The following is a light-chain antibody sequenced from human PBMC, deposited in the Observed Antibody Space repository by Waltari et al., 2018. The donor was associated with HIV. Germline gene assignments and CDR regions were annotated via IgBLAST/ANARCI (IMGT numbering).Light chain of an antibody. CDR1: PSLLRNSTNLNF. V-gene: IGKV4-1*01. CDR3: QQCYSVPVT. CDR2: WAS. J-gene: IGKJ3*01. Sequence: DIVMTQSPDSLAVSLGERATIHCKSSPSLLRNSTNLNFLAWYQQKPGQPPKLLIYWASTRESGVPDRFSGSGSGTDFTLTISSLQAEDVAVYYCQQCYSVPVTFGPGTKVDIK.